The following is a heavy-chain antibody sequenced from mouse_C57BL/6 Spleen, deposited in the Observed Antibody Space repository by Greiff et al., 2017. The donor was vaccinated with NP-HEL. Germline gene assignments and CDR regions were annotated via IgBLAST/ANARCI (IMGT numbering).Heavy chain of an antibody. CDR2: INPSSGYT. J-gene: IGHJ2*01. D-gene: IGHD1-1*01. V-gene: IGHV1-4*01. Sequence: QVHVKQSGAELARPGASVKMSCKASGYTFTSYTMHWVKQRPGQGLEWIGYINPSSGYTKYNQKFKDKATLTADKSSSTAYMQLSSLTSEDSAVYYCARFYYGSSLDYWGQGTTLTVSS. CDR1: GYTFTSYT. CDR3: ARFYYGSSLDY.